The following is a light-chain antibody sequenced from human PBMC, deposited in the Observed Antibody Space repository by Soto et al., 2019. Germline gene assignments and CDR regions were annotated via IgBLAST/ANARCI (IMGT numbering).Light chain of an antibody. CDR2: WAS. Sequence: VLTQSPDSLAVSLDERSTIHCKTSQSILFNSNKKDYLAWYQQKPGQPPKLLIYWASIRESGVPDRFSGSGSGTDFTLTICSLQAEDVALYYCQQYYSIITFCQVTRLEIK. J-gene: IGKJ5*01. CDR3: QQYYSIIT. CDR1: QSILFNSNKKDY. V-gene: IGKV4-1*01.